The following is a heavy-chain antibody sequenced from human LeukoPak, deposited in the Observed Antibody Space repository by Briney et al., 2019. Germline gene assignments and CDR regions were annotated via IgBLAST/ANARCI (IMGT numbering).Heavy chain of an antibody. V-gene: IGHV4-4*02. J-gene: IGHJ6*02. D-gene: IGHD3-3*01. CDR3: ARRDDSWTRAVYGMDV. CDR1: GGSISSSNW. CDR2: IYHSGST. Sequence: SETLSLTCAVSGGSISSSNWWSWVRQPPGKGLEWIGEIYHSGSTNYNPSLKSRVTISVDKSKNQFSLKLSSVTAADTAVYYCARRDDSWTRAVYGMDVWGQGTTVTVSS.